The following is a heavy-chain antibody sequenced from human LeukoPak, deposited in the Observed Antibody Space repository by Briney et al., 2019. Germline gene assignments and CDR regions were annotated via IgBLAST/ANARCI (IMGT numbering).Heavy chain of an antibody. Sequence: SETLSLTCTVSGGSISSGDYYWSWIRQPPGKGLEWIGYIYYSGSTYYNPSLKSRVTISVDTSKNQFSLKLSSVTAADTAVYYCATRSSTHYYGMGVWGQGTTVTVSS. CDR1: GGSISSGDYY. CDR3: ATRSSTHYYGMGV. CDR2: IYYSGST. V-gene: IGHV4-30-4*01. D-gene: IGHD2-2*01. J-gene: IGHJ6*02.